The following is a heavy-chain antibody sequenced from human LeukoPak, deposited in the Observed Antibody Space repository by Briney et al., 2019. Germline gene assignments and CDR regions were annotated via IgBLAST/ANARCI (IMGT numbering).Heavy chain of an antibody. CDR1: GFSLSTSGKC. Sequence: SGPALVKPTHTLTLTCSFSGFSLSTSGKCVSWIRQPPGKALEWLARIDWDDDKYYSTSLKTRLTISKDTSKNQVVLTMTNMDPVDTATYYCARALCGYSYGYDYWGQGTLVTVSS. CDR2: IDWDDDK. J-gene: IGHJ4*02. CDR3: ARALCGYSYGYDY. V-gene: IGHV2-70*11. D-gene: IGHD5-18*01.